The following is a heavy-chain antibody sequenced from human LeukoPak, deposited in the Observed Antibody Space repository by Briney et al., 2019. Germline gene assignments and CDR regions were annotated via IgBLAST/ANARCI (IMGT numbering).Heavy chain of an antibody. Sequence: SQTLPLTCAISGDTVSSNSAAWNWIRQSPSRGLERLGRTYYRSKWYNDYAVSVKSRITINPDTSKNQFSLQLNSVTPEDTAVYYCARVVQVYCSTTSCYVGAFDIWGQGTMVTVSS. D-gene: IGHD2-2*01. V-gene: IGHV6-1*01. CDR1: GDTVSSNSAA. CDR3: ARVVQVYCSTTSCYVGAFDI. J-gene: IGHJ3*02. CDR2: TYYRSKWYN.